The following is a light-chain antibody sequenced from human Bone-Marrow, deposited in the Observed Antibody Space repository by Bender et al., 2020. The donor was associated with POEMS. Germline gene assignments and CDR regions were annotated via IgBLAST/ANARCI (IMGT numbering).Light chain of an antibody. CDR2: DDS. Sequence: SFVLTQPPSVSVAPGQTARIPCEGGDIVTKSVHWYQQKPGQAPVLVVFDDSDRPSGIPERFSGAHCGNTAALTIYGVEDEDEADYYCHVWDSSGEHFVFGAGTKVTVL. V-gene: IGLV3-21*02. CDR1: DIVTKS. J-gene: IGLJ1*01. CDR3: HVWDSSGEHFV.